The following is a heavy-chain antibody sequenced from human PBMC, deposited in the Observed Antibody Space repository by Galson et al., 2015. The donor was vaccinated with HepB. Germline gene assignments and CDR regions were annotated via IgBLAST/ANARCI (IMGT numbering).Heavy chain of an antibody. Sequence: TLSLTCTVSGGSIRSGGYYWSWIRQHPGKGLEWIGYIYYSGSTYYNPSLKSRVTISVDTSKNQFSLKLSSVTAADTAVYYCAREPQLSGSSGHDAFDIWGQGTMVTVSS. CDR3: AREPQLSGSSGHDAFDI. CDR1: GGSIRSGGYY. CDR2: IYYSGST. J-gene: IGHJ3*02. V-gene: IGHV4-31*03. D-gene: IGHD3-22*01.